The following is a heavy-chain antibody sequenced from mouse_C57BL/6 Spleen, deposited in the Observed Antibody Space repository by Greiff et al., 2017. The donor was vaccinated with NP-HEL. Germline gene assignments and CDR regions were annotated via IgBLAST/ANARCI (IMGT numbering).Heavy chain of an antibody. Sequence: VQLQKSGAELVKPGASVKMSCKASGYTFTSYWITWVKQRPGQGLEWIGDIYPGSGSTNYNEKFKSKATLTVDTSSSTAYMQLSSLTSEDSAVYYCAMGDGYPDYWGQGTTLTVSS. V-gene: IGHV1-55*01. D-gene: IGHD2-3*01. CDR1: GYTFTSYW. CDR3: AMGDGYPDY. CDR2: IYPGSGST. J-gene: IGHJ2*01.